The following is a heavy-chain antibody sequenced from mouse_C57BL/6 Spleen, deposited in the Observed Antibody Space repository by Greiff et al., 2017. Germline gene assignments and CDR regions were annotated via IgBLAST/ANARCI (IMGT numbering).Heavy chain of an antibody. CDR1: GFTFSSYA. CDR3: ARDLVYNGSSPFAD. J-gene: IGHJ3*01. Sequence: EVMLVESGGGLVKPGGSLKLSCAASGFTFSSYAMSWVRQTPEQRLEWVATISDGGSYTNYPANVKGRFTISRDNAKNNLYLQMNHVKSEDTAMYYGARDLVYNGSSPFADWGQGTLVTVSA. D-gene: IGHD1-1*01. V-gene: IGHV5-4*01. CDR2: ISDGGSYT.